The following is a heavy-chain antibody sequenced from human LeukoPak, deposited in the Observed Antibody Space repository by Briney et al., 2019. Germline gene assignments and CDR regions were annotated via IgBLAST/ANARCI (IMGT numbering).Heavy chain of an antibody. CDR3: AKGLGGNSWHYYYYYTDV. V-gene: IGHV3-23*01. CDR2: ISHSGGST. CDR1: GFTFGIYA. J-gene: IGHJ6*03. D-gene: IGHD6-13*01. Sequence: GGSLRLSCAASGFTFGIYAMSWVRQAPGEGLEWVSGISHSGGSTDYADPVKGRFIISRDNSKNTLYLQMKGLRVEDTAVYYCAKGLGGNSWHYYYYYTDVWGEGTTVTVSS.